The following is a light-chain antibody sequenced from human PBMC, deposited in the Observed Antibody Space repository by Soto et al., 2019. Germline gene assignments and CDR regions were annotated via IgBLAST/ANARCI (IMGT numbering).Light chain of an antibody. Sequence: QSVLTQPASVSGPPGQSITISCTGTSSDVGAYNYVSWYQQHPGKAPKLLIYGVTNRPSGVSNRFSGSKSGNTASLTISGLQAEDEADYYCNSYTTRSTYVFGTGTKVTVL. CDR3: NSYTTRSTYV. CDR1: SSDVGAYNY. J-gene: IGLJ1*01. CDR2: GVT. V-gene: IGLV2-14*01.